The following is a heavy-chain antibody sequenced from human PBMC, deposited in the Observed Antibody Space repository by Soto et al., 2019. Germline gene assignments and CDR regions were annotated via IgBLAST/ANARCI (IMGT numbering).Heavy chain of an antibody. D-gene: IGHD2-15*01. CDR1: GFTVSSNY. CDR2: IYSGGST. Sequence: GGSLRLSCAASGFTVSSNYMSWVRQAPGKGLEWVSVIYSGGSTYYADSVKGRFTISRDNSKNTLYLQMNSLRAEDTAVYYCARDLGCSGGSCYRPLGYYYMDVWGKGTTVTVSS. J-gene: IGHJ6*03. V-gene: IGHV3-66*01. CDR3: ARDLGCSGGSCYRPLGYYYMDV.